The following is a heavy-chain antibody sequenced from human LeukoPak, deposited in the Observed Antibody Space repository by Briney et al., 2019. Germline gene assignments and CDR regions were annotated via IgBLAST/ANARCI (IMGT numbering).Heavy chain of an antibody. CDR2: ISRPQNYI. CDR3: ARYCSSGNCPYYYHMDV. CDR1: GFTFSTYG. J-gene: IGHJ6*03. D-gene: IGHD2-15*01. Sequence: GGSLRLSCTASGFTFSTYGMLWVRQAPGKGLEWVSSISRPQNYIYYADSLKGRFTISRDNAKNSLYLQMNSLRAEDTAVYHCARYCSSGNCPYYYHMDVWGKGTPVTVSS. V-gene: IGHV3-21*01.